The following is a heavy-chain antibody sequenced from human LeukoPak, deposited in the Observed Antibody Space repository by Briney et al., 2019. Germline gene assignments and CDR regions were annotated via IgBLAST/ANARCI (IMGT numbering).Heavy chain of an antibody. CDR1: GYTFTSYD. D-gene: IGHD3-10*01. V-gene: IGHV1-8*01. CDR3: SRGDVLLWFGELSRYYFDY. J-gene: IGHJ4*02. CDR2: MNPNSGNT. Sequence: ASVKVSCKASGYTFTSYDINWVRQATGQGLEWMGWMNPNSGNTGYAQKLQGRVTMTRNTSISTAYMELSSLRSEDTAVYYCSRGDVLLWFGELSRYYFDYWGQGTLVTVSS.